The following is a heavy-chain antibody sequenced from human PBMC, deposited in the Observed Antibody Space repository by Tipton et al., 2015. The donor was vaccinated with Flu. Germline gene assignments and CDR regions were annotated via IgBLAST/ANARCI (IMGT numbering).Heavy chain of an antibody. CDR2: FYHTGST. V-gene: IGHV4-38-2*01. CDR1: DYSISSGYY. D-gene: IGHD3-10*01. J-gene: IGHJ5*02. CDR3: ARHKRTYFGSGSHYWFDP. Sequence: GLVKPSETLSLTCAVSDYSISSGYYWGWIRQTPGKGLEWIASFYHTGSTYYNPSLKSRVTISVDTSKNQFFLNLTSVTAADTAVYYCARHKRTYFGSGSHYWFDPWGQGTLVTVSS.